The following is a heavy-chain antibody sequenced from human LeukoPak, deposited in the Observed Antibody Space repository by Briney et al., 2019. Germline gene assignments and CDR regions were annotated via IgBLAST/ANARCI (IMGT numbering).Heavy chain of an antibody. J-gene: IGHJ5*02. V-gene: IGHV4-39*01. D-gene: IGHD6-19*01. CDR3: ARPDSSGA. Sequence: SETLSLTCTVSGGSISSSGYYWGWIRQPPGKGLEWIGSIYYSGSTYYNPSLKSRVTISVDTSKNQFSLKLSSVTAADTAVYYCARPDSSGAWGQGTLVTVSS. CDR1: GGSISSSGYY. CDR2: IYYSGST.